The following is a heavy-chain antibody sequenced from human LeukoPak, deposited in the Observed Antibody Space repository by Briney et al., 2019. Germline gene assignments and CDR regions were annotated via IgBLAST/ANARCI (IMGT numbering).Heavy chain of an antibody. Sequence: SVKVSCKASGGTFSSYAISWVRQAPGQGLEWMGGIIPIFGTANYAQKFQGRVTITADESTSTAYMELSSLRSEDTAVYYCAAAEAYDFWSGYYGSYYYYMDVWGKGTTVTVSS. V-gene: IGHV1-69*13. J-gene: IGHJ6*03. CDR2: IIPIFGTA. CDR3: AAAEAYDFWSGYYGSYYYYMDV. CDR1: GGTFSSYA. D-gene: IGHD3-3*01.